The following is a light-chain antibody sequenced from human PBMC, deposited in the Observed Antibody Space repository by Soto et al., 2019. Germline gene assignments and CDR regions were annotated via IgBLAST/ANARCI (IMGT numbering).Light chain of an antibody. Sequence: EIVMTQSPATLSVSPGERATLSCRASQSISGNLASYQQKPGQTPRLLRYGASTRASGIPARFSGSGSGTEFTLTISSLQSEDFAVYYCQQFHNWTDLSSGGGTKVEIK. V-gene: IGKV3-15*01. J-gene: IGKJ4*01. CDR2: GAS. CDR3: QQFHNWTDLS. CDR1: QSISGN.